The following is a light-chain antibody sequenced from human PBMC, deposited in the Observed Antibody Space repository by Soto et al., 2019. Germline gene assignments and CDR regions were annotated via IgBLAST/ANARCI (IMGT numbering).Light chain of an antibody. CDR1: SSDVGGHNF. V-gene: IGLV2-8*01. Sequence: QSVLTQPPSASGSPGQSVTISCTGTSSDVGGHNFVSWYQQHPGKAPKFLIYEVTKRPSGVPDRFSGSKSGITASLTVSGLQADDEAYYYCSAYAGNNNPVIFGGGTKLTGL. J-gene: IGLJ2*01. CDR2: EVT. CDR3: SAYAGNNNPVI.